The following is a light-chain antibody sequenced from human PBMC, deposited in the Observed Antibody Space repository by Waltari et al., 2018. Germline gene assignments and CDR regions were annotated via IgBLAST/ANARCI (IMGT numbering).Light chain of an antibody. V-gene: IGLV1-44*01. Sequence: QSVLTQPPSVSGTPGQRVTISCSGSNSNIGSNAVNWYQQVPGRAPKLLIYSNDRRPSAVPDRFSCSKSGTSASLAISGLQSEDESDYFCAVWDDSLYGEVFGGGTKLTVL. CDR1: NSNIGSNA. CDR3: AVWDDSLYGEV. J-gene: IGLJ2*01. CDR2: SND.